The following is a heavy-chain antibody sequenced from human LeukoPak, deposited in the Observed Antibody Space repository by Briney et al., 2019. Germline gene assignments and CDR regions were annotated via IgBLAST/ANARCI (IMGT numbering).Heavy chain of an antibody. J-gene: IGHJ4*02. CDR3: ARDLGYYYDSSGYYYGDN. CDR2: ISAYNGNT. Sequence: ASVKVSCKASGYTFTSYGISWVRQAPGQGLEWMGWISAYNGNTNYAQKLQGRVTMTTDTSTSTAYMELRSLRSDDTAVYYCARDLGYYYDSSGYYYGDNWGQGTLVTVSS. D-gene: IGHD3-22*01. V-gene: IGHV1-18*01. CDR1: GYTFTSYG.